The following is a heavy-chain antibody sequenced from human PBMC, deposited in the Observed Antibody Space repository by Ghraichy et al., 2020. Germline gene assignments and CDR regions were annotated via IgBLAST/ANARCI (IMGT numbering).Heavy chain of an antibody. CDR1: GGSISSGDYY. J-gene: IGHJ4*02. Sequence: SETLSLTCTVSGGSISSGDYYWSWIRQPPGKGLEWIGYIYYSGSTYYNPSLKSRVTISVDTSKNQFSLKLSSVTAADTAVYYCARDLDDNHFDYWGQGTLVTVSS. V-gene: IGHV4-30-4*01. CDR2: IYYSGST. CDR3: ARDLDDNHFDY. D-gene: IGHD1-14*01.